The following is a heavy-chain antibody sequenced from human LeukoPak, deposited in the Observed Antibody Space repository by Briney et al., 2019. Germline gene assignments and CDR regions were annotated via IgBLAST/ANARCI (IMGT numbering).Heavy chain of an antibody. CDR2: IIPIFGTA. CDR3: ARSERRLVLQDWYFDL. Sequence: SVKVSCKASGGTFSSYAISWVRQAPGQGLEWMGGIIPIFGTANYAQKFQGRVTITTDESTSTAYMELSSLRSEDTAVYYCARSERRLVLQDWYFDLWGRGTLVTVSS. D-gene: IGHD6-19*01. CDR1: GGTFSSYA. V-gene: IGHV1-69*05. J-gene: IGHJ2*01.